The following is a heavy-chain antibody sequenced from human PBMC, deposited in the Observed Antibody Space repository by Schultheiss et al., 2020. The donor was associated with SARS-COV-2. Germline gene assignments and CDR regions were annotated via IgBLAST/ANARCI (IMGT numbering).Heavy chain of an antibody. CDR1: GGSFSGNY. J-gene: IGHJ1*01. Sequence: SETLSLTCAVYGGSFSGNYWSWIRQPPGKGLEWIGEIYHSGSTNYNPSLKSRVTISVDKSKNQFSLKLSSVTAADTAVYYCAVTLRADRSGSAEYFQHWGQGTLVTVSS. D-gene: IGHD2-15*01. CDR2: IYHSGST. V-gene: IGHV4-34*01. CDR3: AVTLRADRSGSAEYFQH.